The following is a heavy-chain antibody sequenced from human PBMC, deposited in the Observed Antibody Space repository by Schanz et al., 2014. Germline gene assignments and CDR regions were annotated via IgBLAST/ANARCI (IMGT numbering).Heavy chain of an antibody. CDR3: ARVKADHYPLGSYRGWYKWIDP. CDR2: IIPITGIT. V-gene: IGHV1-69*02. J-gene: IGHJ5*02. Sequence: QVQLVQSGAEVKKPGSSVKVSCKASGDTFRSYTINWVRHAPGHGLEWMGSIIPITGITNYAQKFQGRVTFTADKSTSTAFLEVNSLRSEDTAVYYCARVKADHYPLGSYRGWYKWIDPWGQGTLVNVSS. D-gene: IGHD3-10*01. CDR1: GDTFRSYT.